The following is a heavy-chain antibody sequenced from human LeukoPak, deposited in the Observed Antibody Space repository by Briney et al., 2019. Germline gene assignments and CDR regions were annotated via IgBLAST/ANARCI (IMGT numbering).Heavy chain of an antibody. V-gene: IGHV4-34*01. CDR1: GGSFSGYY. CDR3: ARAPPKPRGLDY. Sequence: PSETLSLTCAVYGGSFSGYYWSWIRQPPGKGLEWIGEINHSGSTNYNPSLKSRVTISVDTSKNQFSLKLSSVTAPDTAVYYCARAPPKPRGLDYWGQGTLVTVSS. CDR2: INHSGST. J-gene: IGHJ4*02.